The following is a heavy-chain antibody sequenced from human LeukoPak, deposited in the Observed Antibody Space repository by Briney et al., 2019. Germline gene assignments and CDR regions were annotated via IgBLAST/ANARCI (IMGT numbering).Heavy chain of an antibody. V-gene: IGHV1-69*05. D-gene: IGHD1-26*01. CDR3: AREGSGSYLYAFDI. CDR2: IIPIFGTA. Sequence: GASVKVSCKASGGTFSSYAISWVRQAPGQGLEWMGGIIPIFGTANYAQKFQGRVTITTDESTSTAYMELSSLRSEDTAVYYCAREGSGSYLYAFDIWGQGTMVTVSS. CDR1: GGTFSSYA. J-gene: IGHJ3*02.